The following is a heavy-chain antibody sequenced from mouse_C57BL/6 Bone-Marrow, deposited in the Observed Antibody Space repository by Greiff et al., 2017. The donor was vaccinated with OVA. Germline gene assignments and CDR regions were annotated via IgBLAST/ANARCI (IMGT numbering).Heavy chain of an antibody. Sequence: QVQLQQPGAELVMPGASVKLSCKASGYTFTSYWMHWVKQRPGQGLEWIGEIDPSYSYTNYNQKFKGKSPLTVDKSSSTAYMKLSSLTSEDSAVYYCARDDSNYDYYAMDYWGQGTSVTVSS. V-gene: IGHV1-69*01. D-gene: IGHD2-5*01. CDR1: GYTFTSYW. CDR3: ARDDSNYDYYAMDY. CDR2: IDPSYSYT. J-gene: IGHJ4*01.